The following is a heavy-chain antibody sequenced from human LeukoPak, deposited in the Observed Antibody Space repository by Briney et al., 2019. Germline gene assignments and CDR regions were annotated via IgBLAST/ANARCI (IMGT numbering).Heavy chain of an antibody. CDR2: INTNTGNP. CDR1: GYTFTSYG. D-gene: IGHD3-9*01. J-gene: IGHJ4*02. Sequence: GASVKVSCKASGYTFTSYGVSWVRQAPGQGLEWMGWINTNTGNPTYAQGFTGRFVFSLDTSVSTAYLQISSLKAEDTAVYYCARDVLRYFDWYWDYWGQGTLVTVSS. CDR3: ARDVLRYFDWYWDY. V-gene: IGHV7-4-1*02.